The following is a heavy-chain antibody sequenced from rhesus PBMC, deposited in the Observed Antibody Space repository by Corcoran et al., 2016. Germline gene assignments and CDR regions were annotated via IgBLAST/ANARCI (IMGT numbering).Heavy chain of an antibody. J-gene: IGHJ4*01. D-gene: IGHD2-21*01. CDR3: ATEYCTGSGCYGYFDY. CDR1: GYTFTDYY. Sequence: EVQLVQSGAEVKKPGASVKISCKASGYTFTDYYLHWVRQAPGKGLEWMGRVEPEDGESIHGQKFQDRGTITADTSTDTAYMELSSLRSEDTAVYYCATEYCTGSGCYGYFDYWGQGVLVTVSS. CDR2: VEPEDGES. V-gene: IGHV1-111*02.